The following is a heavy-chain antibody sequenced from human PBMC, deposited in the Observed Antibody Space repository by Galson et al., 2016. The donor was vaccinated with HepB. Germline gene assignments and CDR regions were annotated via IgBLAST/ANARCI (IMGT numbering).Heavy chain of an antibody. CDR2: IFHSGST. J-gene: IGHJ3*02. D-gene: IGHD6-13*01. Sequence: ETLSLTCAVSSGSMSSSNWWSWVRQPPGKRLEWIGEIFHSGSTNYNPSLKSRVPMSVDKSKNHVSLNLVSVTAADTAMYYCASYLVQSWAGSDAFDTWGLGTMVTVSS. CDR3: ASYLVQSWAGSDAFDT. V-gene: IGHV4-4*02. CDR1: SGSMSSSNW.